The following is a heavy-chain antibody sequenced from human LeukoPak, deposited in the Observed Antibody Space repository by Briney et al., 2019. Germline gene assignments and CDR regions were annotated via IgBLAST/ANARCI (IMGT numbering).Heavy chain of an antibody. J-gene: IGHJ4*02. D-gene: IGHD5-12*01. CDR3: ARDSGGYSLQGDFDY. Sequence: GASVKVSCKASGGTFSSYAISWVRQAPGQGLEWMGGIIPIFGTANYAQKFQGRVTITADESTSTAYMELSSLRSEDTAVYYCARDSGGYSLQGDFDYWGQGTLVTVSS. CDR1: GGTFSSYA. V-gene: IGHV1-69*13. CDR2: IIPIFGTA.